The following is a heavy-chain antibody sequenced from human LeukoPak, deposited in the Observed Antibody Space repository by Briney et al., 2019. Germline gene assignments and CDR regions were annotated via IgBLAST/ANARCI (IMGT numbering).Heavy chain of an antibody. Sequence: SETLSLTCAVYGGSFSGYYWSWIRQPPGKGLEWIGEINHSGSTNYNPSLKSRVTISVDTSKNQFSLKLSSVTAADTAVYYCASRYSSSWYPAYALNYWGQGTLVTVSP. J-gene: IGHJ4*02. CDR3: ASRYSSSWYPAYALNY. CDR1: GGSFSGYY. CDR2: INHSGST. D-gene: IGHD6-13*01. V-gene: IGHV4-34*01.